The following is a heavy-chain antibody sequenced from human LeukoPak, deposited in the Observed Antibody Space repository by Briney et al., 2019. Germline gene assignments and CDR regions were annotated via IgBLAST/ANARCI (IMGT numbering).Heavy chain of an antibody. CDR3: ARESYQRFLDP. D-gene: IGHD3-3*01. CDR1: GYTFTSYY. Sequence: SVTVSCTASGYTFTSYYMHWVRQAPGQGLEWMGIINPSGGSTSYAQKFQGRVTMTRDTSTSTVYMELSSLRSEDTAVYYCARESYQRFLDPWGQGTLVTVSS. J-gene: IGHJ5*02. CDR2: INPSGGST. V-gene: IGHV1-46*01.